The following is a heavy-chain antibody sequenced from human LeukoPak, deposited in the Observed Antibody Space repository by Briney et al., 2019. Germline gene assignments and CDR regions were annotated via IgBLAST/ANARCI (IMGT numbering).Heavy chain of an antibody. Sequence: GGSLRLSCAASRFTFSDYYMTWIRQAPGKGLEWLSYISTTSGFTKYADSVKGRFTISRDNAKNSLYLQMSSLRADDTAVYYCARLRGDSQIAPDYWGQGTLVTVSS. D-gene: IGHD2-21*02. CDR1: RFTFSDYY. CDR3: ARLRGDSQIAPDY. J-gene: IGHJ4*02. V-gene: IGHV3-11*06. CDR2: ISTTSGFT.